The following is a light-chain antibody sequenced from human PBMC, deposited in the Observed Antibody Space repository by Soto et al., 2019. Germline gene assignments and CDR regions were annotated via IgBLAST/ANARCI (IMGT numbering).Light chain of an antibody. Sequence: DIVMTQSPDSLAVSLGERATINCKSSQNVLYSSNNKNYLAWYQQKLGQPPKLLIRWASTRESGVPDRFSGSASGTDFTLTPSSLQAEDVAVYYCQQYYSTPWTFGQGTKVEIK. CDR3: QQYYSTPWT. CDR2: WAS. CDR1: QNVLYSSNNKNY. V-gene: IGKV4-1*01. J-gene: IGKJ1*01.